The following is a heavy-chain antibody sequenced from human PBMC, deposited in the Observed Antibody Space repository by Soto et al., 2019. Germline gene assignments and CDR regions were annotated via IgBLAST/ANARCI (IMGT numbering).Heavy chain of an antibody. V-gene: IGHV4-30-4*01. D-gene: IGHD4-17*01. Sequence: QVQLQESGPGLVKPSQILSLTCTVSGGSISSGDYYWNWIRQSPGKGLEWIGYIYYSGSTNYNPSLKSRVTISVDTSKNQFSLKLSSVTAADTAVYYCARDQPPTNWFDPWGQGTLVTVSS. CDR2: IYYSGST. CDR1: GGSISSGDYY. CDR3: ARDQPPTNWFDP. J-gene: IGHJ5*02.